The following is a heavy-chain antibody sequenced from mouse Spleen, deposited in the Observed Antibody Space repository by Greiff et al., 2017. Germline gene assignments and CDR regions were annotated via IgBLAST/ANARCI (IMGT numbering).Heavy chain of an antibody. Sequence: QVQLKQSGAELARPGASVKLSCKASGYTFTSYGISWVKQRTGQGLEWIGEIYPRSGNTYYNEKFKGKATLTADKSSSTAYMELRSLTSEDSAVYFCAHGEGYYFDYWGQGTTLTVSS. CDR3: AHGEGYYFDY. V-gene: IGHV1-81*01. D-gene: IGHD1-1*01. J-gene: IGHJ2*01. CDR1: GYTFTSYG. CDR2: IYPRSGNT.